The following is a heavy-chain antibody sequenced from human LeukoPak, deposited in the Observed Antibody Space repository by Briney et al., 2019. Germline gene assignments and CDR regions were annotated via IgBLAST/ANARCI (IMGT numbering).Heavy chain of an antibody. V-gene: IGHV3-30*18. CDR1: GFTFSSYG. Sequence: GGSLRLSCAASGFTFSSYGMHWVRQAPGKGLEWVAVISYDGSNKYYADSVKGRFTISRDNSKNTLYLQMNSLRAEDTAVYYCAKVLQGQGSGSYSHYFDYWGQGTLVTVSS. CDR2: ISYDGSNK. D-gene: IGHD3-10*01. CDR3: AKVLQGQGSGSYSHYFDY. J-gene: IGHJ4*02.